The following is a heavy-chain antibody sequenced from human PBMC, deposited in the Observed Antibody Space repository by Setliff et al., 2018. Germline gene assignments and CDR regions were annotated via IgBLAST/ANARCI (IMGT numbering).Heavy chain of an antibody. CDR3: VRLTPMADFDY. CDR2: IYPGDSDT. Sequence: PGESLKISCKGSGYSFINYWIGWVRQMPGKGLEWMGIIYPGDSDTTYSPSFQGQVTISADRSISTAYLQWSSLKASDTAMYYCVRLTPMADFDYWGQGTLVTVSS. V-gene: IGHV5-51*01. J-gene: IGHJ4*02. CDR1: GYSFINYW. D-gene: IGHD5-18*01.